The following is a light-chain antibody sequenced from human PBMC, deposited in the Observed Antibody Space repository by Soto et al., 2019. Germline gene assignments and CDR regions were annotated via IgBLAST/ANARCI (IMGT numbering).Light chain of an antibody. CDR2: GAS. CDR1: QSVSNNY. V-gene: IGKV3-20*01. CDR3: QQYGSSGT. Sequence: EIVLTQSPSTLSLSQGERATLSCRASQSVSNNYLAWYQQKPGQAPRLLIYGASNRATGIPDRFSGSGSGTDFTLTISRLEPEDFAVYYCQQYGSSGTFGQGSKVDIK. J-gene: IGKJ1*01.